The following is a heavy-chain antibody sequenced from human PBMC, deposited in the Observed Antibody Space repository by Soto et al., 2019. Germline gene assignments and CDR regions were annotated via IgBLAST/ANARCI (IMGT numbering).Heavy chain of an antibody. D-gene: IGHD2-2*01. V-gene: IGHV1-18*01. J-gene: IGHJ6*03. CDR3: ARFHNPQGQLPLYHYYYMDV. CDR2: ISAYNGNT. CDR1: GYTFTSYG. Sequence: QVQLVQSGAEVKKPGASVKVSCKASGYTFTSYGISWVRQAPGQGLEWMGWISAYNGNTNYAQKLQGRVTMTTDTSNSTAYMKLRSLRSDDTAVYYCARFHNPQGQLPLYHYYYMDVWGKGTTVTVSS.